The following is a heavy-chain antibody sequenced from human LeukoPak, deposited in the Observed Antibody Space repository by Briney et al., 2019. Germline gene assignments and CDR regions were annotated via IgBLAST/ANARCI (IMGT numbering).Heavy chain of an antibody. CDR1: GFTFSSYG. CDR2: ISYDGSNK. J-gene: IGHJ6*04. Sequence: PGRSLRLSCAASGFTFSSYGMHWVRQAPGKGLEWVAVISYDGSNKYYADSVKGRFTISGDNSKNTLYLQMNSLRAEDTAVYYCAKGADYYYYGMDVWGKGTTVTVSS. CDR3: AKGADYYYYGMDV. V-gene: IGHV3-30*18.